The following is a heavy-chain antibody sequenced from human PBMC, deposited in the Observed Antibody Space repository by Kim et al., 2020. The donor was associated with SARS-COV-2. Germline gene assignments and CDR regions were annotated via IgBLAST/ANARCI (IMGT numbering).Heavy chain of an antibody. CDR3: ARGPVVPAAVNWFDP. J-gene: IGHJ5*02. D-gene: IGHD2-2*01. CDR2: INHSGST. V-gene: IGHV4-34*01. Sequence: SETLSLTCAVYGGSFSGYYWSWIRQPPGKGLEWIGEINHSGSTNYNPSLKSRVTISVDTSKNQFSLKLSSVTAADTAVYYCARGPVVPAAVNWFDPWGQGTLVTVSS. CDR1: GGSFSGYY.